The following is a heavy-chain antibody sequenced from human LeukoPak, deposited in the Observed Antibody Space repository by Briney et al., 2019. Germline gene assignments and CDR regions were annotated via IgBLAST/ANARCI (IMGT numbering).Heavy chain of an antibody. Sequence: SETLSLTCTVSGYSISSGYYWGWIRQPPGKGLEWIGSIYHSGSTYYNPSLKSRVTISVDTSKNQFSLKLSSVTAADTAVYYCARAPNSYSGSYRAFDIWGQGTMVTVSS. J-gene: IGHJ3*02. V-gene: IGHV4-38-2*02. CDR1: GYSISSGYY. CDR2: IYHSGST. CDR3: ARAPNSYSGSYRAFDI. D-gene: IGHD1-26*01.